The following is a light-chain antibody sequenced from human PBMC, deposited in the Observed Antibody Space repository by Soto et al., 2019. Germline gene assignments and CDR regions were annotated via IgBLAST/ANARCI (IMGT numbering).Light chain of an antibody. Sequence: DIQMTQSPSTLSASVGDRVTITCRASQSISSWLAWYQQKPGKAPKLLIYDASSLESGVPSRFSGRGSGTEFTLTISSLQSEDFATYYCQQYYSYPRTFGQGTKVDI. CDR2: DAS. CDR3: QQYYSYPRT. J-gene: IGKJ1*01. V-gene: IGKV1-5*01. CDR1: QSISSW.